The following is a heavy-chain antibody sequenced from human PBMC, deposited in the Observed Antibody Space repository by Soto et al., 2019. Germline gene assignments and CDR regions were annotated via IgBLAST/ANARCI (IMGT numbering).Heavy chain of an antibody. V-gene: IGHV1-69*12. J-gene: IGHJ4*02. CDR1: GSTFSSYA. CDR2: IVPIVDTS. D-gene: IGHD5-12*01. Sequence: QVQLVQSGAEVRQPASSVKVSCKTSGSTFSSYAISWVRQAPGQGLEWMGGIVPIVDTSTYAQKFQGRVTITADESTSTVYMELSSLTSDDTAVYYCVRVVAIPGYPDNWGQGTLVTVSS. CDR3: VRVVAIPGYPDN.